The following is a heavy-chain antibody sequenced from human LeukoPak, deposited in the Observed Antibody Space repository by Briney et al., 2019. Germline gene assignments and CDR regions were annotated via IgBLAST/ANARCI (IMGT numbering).Heavy chain of an antibody. J-gene: IGHJ4*02. Sequence: GGSLRLSCAASGFPFNAYWMTWVRQAPGKGLEWVANIRQDGDTKYYVDSVKGRFTISRDNAMNSLYLQMNSLRAEDTAMYYCARSLPYGTTWYGRSDFWGQGTLVTVSS. V-gene: IGHV3-7*01. D-gene: IGHD6-13*01. CDR3: ARSLPYGTTWYGRSDF. CDR1: GFPFNAYW. CDR2: IRQDGDTK.